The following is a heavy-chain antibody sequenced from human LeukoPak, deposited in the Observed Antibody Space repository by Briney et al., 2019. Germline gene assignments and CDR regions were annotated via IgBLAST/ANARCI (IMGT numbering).Heavy chain of an antibody. V-gene: IGHV3-66*01. Sequence: GGSLRLSCAASGFTFSSYGMHWVRQAPGKGPEWVAVIYSGGSAHHAAPVRGRFTISRDKSENTVHLQMNNLRVEDTAVYYCAKDRDTGFYVKGSFEIWGQGTTVTVSS. D-gene: IGHD3-9*01. CDR3: AKDRDTGFYVKGSFEI. CDR1: GFTFSSYG. J-gene: IGHJ3*02. CDR2: IYSGGSA.